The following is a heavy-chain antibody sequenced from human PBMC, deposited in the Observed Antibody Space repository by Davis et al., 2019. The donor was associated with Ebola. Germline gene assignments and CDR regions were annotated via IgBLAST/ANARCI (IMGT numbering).Heavy chain of an antibody. J-gene: IGHJ4*02. CDR3: AIPDCSGANCYSVYIKN. CDR1: GFTFSSYS. D-gene: IGHD2-15*01. CDR2: ISSSSSYI. Sequence: GESLKISCAASGFTFSSYSMNWVRQAPGKGLEWVSSISSSSSYIYYADSVKGRFTISRDNAKNSLYLQMNSLRDEDTAVYYCAIPDCSGANCYSVYIKNWGQGTLVTVSS. V-gene: IGHV3-21*01.